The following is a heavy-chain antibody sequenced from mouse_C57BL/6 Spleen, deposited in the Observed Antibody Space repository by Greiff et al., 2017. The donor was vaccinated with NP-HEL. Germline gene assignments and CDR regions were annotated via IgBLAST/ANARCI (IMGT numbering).Heavy chain of an antibody. Sequence: EVKLQESGPGLVKPSQSLSLTCSVTGYSITSGYYWNWIRQFPGNKLEWMGYISYDGSNNYNPSLKNRISITRDTSKNQFFLKLNSVTTEDTATYYCARGITTVVADYYAMDYWGQGTSVTVSS. J-gene: IGHJ4*01. V-gene: IGHV3-6*01. CDR1: GYSITSGYY. D-gene: IGHD1-1*01. CDR2: ISYDGSN. CDR3: ARGITTVVADYYAMDY.